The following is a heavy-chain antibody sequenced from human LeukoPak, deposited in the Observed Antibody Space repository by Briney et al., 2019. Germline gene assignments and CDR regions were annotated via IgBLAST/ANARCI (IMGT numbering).Heavy chain of an antibody. Sequence: GGSLRLSCAASGFSFSSYWMSWARQAPGKGLEWVANIKQDGSEKYYVDSVKGRFTISRDNAKNSLHLQMDSLRAEDTAVYYCARGRYCSSSSCFFDYWGQGTVVTVSS. D-gene: IGHD2-2*01. CDR1: GFSFSSYW. V-gene: IGHV3-7*01. CDR3: ARGRYCSSSSCFFDY. J-gene: IGHJ4*02. CDR2: IKQDGSEK.